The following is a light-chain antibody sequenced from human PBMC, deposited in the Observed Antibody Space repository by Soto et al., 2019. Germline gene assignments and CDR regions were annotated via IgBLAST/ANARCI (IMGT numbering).Light chain of an antibody. CDR1: QSISSW. J-gene: IGKJ1*01. CDR3: HNYKSYPWT. Sequence: DIQMTQSPSTLSASVGDRVTITCRASQSISSWLAWYQQKPGKAPKLLIYDASSLESGVPSRFSGSGSGTEFNLTISSLQPDDFAIYYCHNYKSYPWTFGQGTKVELK. CDR2: DAS. V-gene: IGKV1-5*01.